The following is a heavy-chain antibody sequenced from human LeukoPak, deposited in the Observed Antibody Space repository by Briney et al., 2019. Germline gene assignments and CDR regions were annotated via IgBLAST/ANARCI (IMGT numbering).Heavy chain of an antibody. J-gene: IGHJ6*02. CDR3: AKDLWGWSGMDV. Sequence: GGSLRLSCAASGFIFSTNAMCWVRQAPGKGLEWVSGFGGDGKTYYADSVKGRFTISRDNSKNMLYLQMNSLRDKDTALYYCAKDLWGWSGMDVWGQGTTVTVSS. CDR2: FGGDGKT. CDR1: GFIFSTNA. D-gene: IGHD6-19*01. V-gene: IGHV3-23*01.